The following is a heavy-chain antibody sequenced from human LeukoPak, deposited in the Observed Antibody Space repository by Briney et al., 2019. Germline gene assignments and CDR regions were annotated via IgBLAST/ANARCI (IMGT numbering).Heavy chain of an antibody. CDR1: GVSFSGYY. Sequence: PSETLSLTCAVYGVSFSGYYWSWLRQPPGKGLEWIGEINNSGSTNYNPSLKSRVTISVDTSKNQFSLKLSSVTAADTAVYYCARGERSRALGYWGQGTLVTVSS. D-gene: IGHD1-26*01. V-gene: IGHV4-34*01. CDR3: ARGERSRALGY. CDR2: INNSGST. J-gene: IGHJ4*02.